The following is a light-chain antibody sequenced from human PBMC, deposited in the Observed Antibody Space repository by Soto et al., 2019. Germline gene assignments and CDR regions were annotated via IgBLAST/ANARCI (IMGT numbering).Light chain of an antibody. CDR3: AAWDDSLNSVV. CDR1: SSNIGSHS. Sequence: QSVLTQPPSASGTPGQRVTISCSGSSSNIGSHSVNWYQQLPGTAPKLLIYSNTQRPSGVPDRFSGSKSGTSVSLAISGLQSEDEADYYCAAWDDSLNSVVLGGGTKLTVL. V-gene: IGLV1-44*01. CDR2: SNT. J-gene: IGLJ2*01.